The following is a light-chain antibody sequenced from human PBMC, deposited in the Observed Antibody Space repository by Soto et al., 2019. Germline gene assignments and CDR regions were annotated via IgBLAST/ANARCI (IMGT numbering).Light chain of an antibody. CDR1: QSVSSY. Sequence: EIVLTQSPATLSLSPGERATLSCRASQSVSSYLAWYQQKPGQAHRLLIYDASNRATGIPARFSGSGSGTDFTLTISSLEPEDFAVYYCQQRSNGPPGFTFGPGTKGDIK. J-gene: IGKJ3*01. CDR2: DAS. V-gene: IGKV3-11*01. CDR3: QQRSNGPPGFT.